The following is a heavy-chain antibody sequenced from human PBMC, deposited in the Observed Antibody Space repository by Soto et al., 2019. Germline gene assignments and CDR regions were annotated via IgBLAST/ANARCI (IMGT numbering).Heavy chain of an antibody. J-gene: IGHJ4*02. D-gene: IGHD3-3*01. CDR2: IYYAGDT. Sequence: GSLRLSCAASGFTFSSFAMTWVRLAPGKGLEWIGSIYYAGDTQYNPSLKSRVTLSVDRSNNQFSLKVTSVTAADTAVYYCARQDATMGYYAFWSGFPVAHWGQGTLVTVSS. V-gene: IGHV4-39*01. CDR3: ARQDATMGYYAFWSGFPVAH. CDR1: GFTFSSFA.